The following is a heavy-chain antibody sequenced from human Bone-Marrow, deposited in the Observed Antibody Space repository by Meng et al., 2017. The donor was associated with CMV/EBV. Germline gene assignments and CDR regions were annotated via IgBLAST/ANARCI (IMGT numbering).Heavy chain of an antibody. J-gene: IGHJ4*02. CDR1: GFTVSSYW. CDR3: AKESGYASDY. Sequence: GESLKISCAASGFTVSSYWMSWVRQAPGKGLEWVANIKQDGSEKYYVDSVKGRLTISRDNAKNSLYLQMNRLRAEDTAVYYCAKESGYASDYWGQGTLVTVSS. CDR2: IKQDGSEK. D-gene: IGHD5-12*01. V-gene: IGHV3-7*01.